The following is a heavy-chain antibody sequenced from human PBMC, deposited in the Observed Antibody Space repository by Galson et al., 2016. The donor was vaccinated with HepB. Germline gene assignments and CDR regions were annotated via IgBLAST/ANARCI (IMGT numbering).Heavy chain of an antibody. V-gene: IGHV4-30-2*01. D-gene: IGHD3-10*01. CDR3: ARVKGSAQDY. CDR2: IYYIGSA. Sequence: TLSLTCAVSGGFIASGGYSWSWIRQPPGKGLEWIGYIYYIGSAFYNPSLKSRVTISVDLSENHFSLRLTSVSAADTAMYYCARVKGSAQDYWGQGTLVIVSS. J-gene: IGHJ4*02. CDR1: GGFIASGGYS.